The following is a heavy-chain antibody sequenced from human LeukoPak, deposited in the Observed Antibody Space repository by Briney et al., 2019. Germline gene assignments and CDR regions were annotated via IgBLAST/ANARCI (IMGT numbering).Heavy chain of an antibody. CDR2: ISAYNGNT. CDR1: GYTFTSYG. J-gene: IGHJ6*03. V-gene: IGHV1-18*01. D-gene: IGHD2-2*02. Sequence: DSVKVSCKASGYTFTSYGISWVRQAPGQGLEWMGWISAYNGNTNYAQKLQGRVTMTTDTSTSTAYMELRSLRSDDTAVYYCARGPMTFYTGYMDVWGKGTTVTVSS. CDR3: ARGPMTFYTGYMDV.